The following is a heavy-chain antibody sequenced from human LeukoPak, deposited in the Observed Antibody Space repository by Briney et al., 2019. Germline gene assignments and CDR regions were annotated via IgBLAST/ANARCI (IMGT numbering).Heavy chain of an antibody. CDR2: ISGSGGST. CDR1: GFTFSSYA. CDR3: AKDFRIGYSAHFDY. V-gene: IGHV3-23*01. D-gene: IGHD2-21*01. J-gene: IGHJ4*02. Sequence: GGSLRLSCAASGFTFSSYAMSWVRQAPGKGLEWVSAISGSGGSTYYADSVKGRFSISRDNSKSTLYLQMDSLRGEDTAVYYCAKDFRIGYSAHFDYWGQGALVTVSS.